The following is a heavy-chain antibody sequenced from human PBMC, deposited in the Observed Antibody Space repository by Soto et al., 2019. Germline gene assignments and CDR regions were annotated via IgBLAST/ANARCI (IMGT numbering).Heavy chain of an antibody. CDR1: GFTLSSYD. D-gene: IGHD3-9*01. J-gene: IGHJ6*02. V-gene: IGHV3-13*01. Sequence: EVQLVESGGGLVQPGGSLRLSCAASGFTLSSYDIHWVRQATGAGLAWVSGIGSGGDTHYADSVKGRFIISREDGKNSTYLQMNNLRVGDTAVYYCTRKTPPTGMEVWGQGATVTVPS. CDR3: TRKTPPTGMEV. CDR2: IGSGGDT.